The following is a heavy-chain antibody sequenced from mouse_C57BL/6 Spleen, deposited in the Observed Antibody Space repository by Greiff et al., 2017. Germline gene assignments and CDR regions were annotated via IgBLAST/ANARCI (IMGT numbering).Heavy chain of an antibody. V-gene: IGHV1-15*01. CDR1: GYTFTDYE. CDR3: TRKDVPRGFDY. CDR2: IDPETGGT. J-gene: IGHJ2*01. Sequence: QVQLKQSGAELVRPGASVTLSCKASGYTFTDYEMHWVKQTPVHGLEWIGAIDPETGGTAYNQKFKGKAILTADKSSSPAYMELRSLTSEDSAVYYCTRKDVPRGFDYWGQGTTLTVSS.